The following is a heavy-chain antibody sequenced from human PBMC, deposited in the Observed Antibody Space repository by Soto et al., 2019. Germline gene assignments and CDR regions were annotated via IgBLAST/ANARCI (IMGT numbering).Heavy chain of an antibody. J-gene: IGHJ5*02. V-gene: IGHV1-18*01. CDR2: ISAYNGNT. D-gene: IGHD1-20*01. Sequence: QVQLVQSGAEVKKPGASVKVSCKASGYTFTSYGISWVRQAPGQGLEWMGWISAYNGNTNYAQKLQGRVTMTTDTSTNTAYREPEILRSDDTAVYYCARGRDNCGLDWFDPWGQGTLVTVSS. CDR3: ARGRDNCGLDWFDP. CDR1: GYTFTSYG.